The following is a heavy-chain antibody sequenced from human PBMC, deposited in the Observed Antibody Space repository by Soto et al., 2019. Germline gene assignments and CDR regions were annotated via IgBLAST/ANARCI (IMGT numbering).Heavy chain of an antibody. Sequence: EVQLLESGGGLVQPGGSLTLSCATSGFTFRSYAMVWVRQAAEKGLEWVASISNNGDTAYYADSVKGRFTISRGNSENTLYLQMNGLRADDTAVYFCAKSRVFIGAIVTLLDSWGQGTQVTVSS. D-gene: IGHD3-16*02. V-gene: IGHV3-23*01. J-gene: IGHJ4*02. CDR2: ISNNGDTA. CDR1: GFTFRSYA. CDR3: AKSRVFIGAIVTLLDS.